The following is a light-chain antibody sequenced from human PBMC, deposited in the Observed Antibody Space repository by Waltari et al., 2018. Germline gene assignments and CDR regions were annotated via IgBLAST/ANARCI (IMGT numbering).Light chain of an antibody. CDR1: QSVRVY. V-gene: IGKV3-11*01. CDR2: DTS. CDR3: QHRGHWPPDAT. Sequence: EFVLTQSPATLSLSPGERATLSCRASQSVRVYLAWYQRKPGQAPRLLIYDTSNRATGIPARFSGSGSGTDFTLTISSLEPEDFAVYYCQHRGHWPPDATFGPGTKVDIK. J-gene: IGKJ3*01.